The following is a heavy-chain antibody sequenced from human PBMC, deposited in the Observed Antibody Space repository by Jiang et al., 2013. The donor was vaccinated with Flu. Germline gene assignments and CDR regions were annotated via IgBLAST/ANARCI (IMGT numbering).Heavy chain of an antibody. V-gene: IGHV4-38-2*02. D-gene: IGHD5-12*01. CDR1: GYSITEAYY. J-gene: IGHJ3*02. CDR2: FHPSGRG. CDR3: ARDQHDYGHDAFDI. Sequence: GLVKPSETLSLICTVSGYSITEAYYWGWIRQPPGKGLEWIGSFHPSGRGYYNQSLKSRVTISVDAPKNHFSLKLSSVTAADTAVYYCARDQHDYGHDAFDIWGQGTMVTVSS.